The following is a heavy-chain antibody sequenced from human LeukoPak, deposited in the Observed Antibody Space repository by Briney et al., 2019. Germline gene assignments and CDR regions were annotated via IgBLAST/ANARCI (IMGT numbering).Heavy chain of an antibody. J-gene: IGHJ4*02. Sequence: SETLSLTCTVSGGSISSSSYYWGWIRQPPGKGLEWIGSIYYSGSTYYNPSLKSRVTISVDTSKNQFSLKLSSVTAADTAVYYCAPLLKDHYDSSGPLLDYWGQGTLVTVSS. D-gene: IGHD3-22*01. CDR1: GGSISSSSYY. V-gene: IGHV4-39*01. CDR3: APLLKDHYDSSGPLLDY. CDR2: IYYSGST.